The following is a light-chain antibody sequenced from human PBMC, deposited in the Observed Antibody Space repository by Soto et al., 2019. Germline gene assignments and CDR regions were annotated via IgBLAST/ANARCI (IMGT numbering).Light chain of an antibody. J-gene: IGLJ2*01. V-gene: IGLV2-14*01. CDR3: SSYTSSSTPVV. Sequence: QSALTQPASVSGSPGQSITISCTGTSSDVGGYNYVSWYQQHPGKAPKLMIYEVNNRPSGVSNRFSGSKSGNTASLTISGLQAEDEAAYYCSSYTSSSTPVVFGGGTKVTVL. CDR1: SSDVGGYNY. CDR2: EVN.